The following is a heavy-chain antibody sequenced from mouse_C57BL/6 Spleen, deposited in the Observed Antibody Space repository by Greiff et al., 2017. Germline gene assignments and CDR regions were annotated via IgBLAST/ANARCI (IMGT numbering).Heavy chain of an antibody. CDR1: GYTFTSYW. V-gene: IGHV1-7*01. CDR2: INPSSGYT. CDR3: ARGADYYRSSYGGYYYAMDY. Sequence: VQLQESGAELAKPGASVKLSCKASGYTFTSYWMHWVKQRPGQGLEWIGYINPSSGYTKYNQKFKDKATLTADKSSSTAYMRLSSLTYEDSAVYYCARGADYYRSSYGGYYYAMDYWGQGTSVTVSS. D-gene: IGHD1-1*01. J-gene: IGHJ4*01.